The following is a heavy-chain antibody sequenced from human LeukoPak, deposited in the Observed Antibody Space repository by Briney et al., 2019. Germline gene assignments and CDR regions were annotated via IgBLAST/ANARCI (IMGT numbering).Heavy chain of an antibody. CDR2: IYYSGST. Sequence: PSETLSLTCAVSGDSISSSGYYWGWIRQPPGKGLEWIGSIYYSGSTYYNPSLESRVTISIDTSKNQFSLRLSSVTAADTAVYYCATYYYDSSGYSLFDYWGQGTLVTVSS. CDR1: GDSISSSGYY. CDR3: ATYYYDSSGYSLFDY. D-gene: IGHD3-22*01. J-gene: IGHJ4*02. V-gene: IGHV4-39*01.